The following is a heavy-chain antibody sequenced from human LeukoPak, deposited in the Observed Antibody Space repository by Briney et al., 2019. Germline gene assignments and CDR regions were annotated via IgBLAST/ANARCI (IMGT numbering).Heavy chain of an antibody. CDR3: ARGWFGEFYFDY. V-gene: IGHV4-31*03. Sequence: TSETLSLTRTVSGGSISSGGYYWSWIRQHPGKGPEWIGYIYYSGSTYYNPSLKSRVTISVDTSKNQFSLRLSSVTAADTAVYYCARGWFGEFYFDYWGQGTLVAVSS. J-gene: IGHJ4*02. CDR1: GGSISSGGYY. D-gene: IGHD3-10*01. CDR2: IYYSGST.